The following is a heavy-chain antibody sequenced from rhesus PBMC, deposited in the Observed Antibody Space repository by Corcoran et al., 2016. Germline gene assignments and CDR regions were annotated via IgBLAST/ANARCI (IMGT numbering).Heavy chain of an antibody. V-gene: IGHV4-106*01. J-gene: IGHJ4*01. CDR3: AGRSGGYCSGGVCYGFDY. CDR1: GGSISDDYY. D-gene: IGHD2-8*01. CDR2: IYGSGGGT. Sequence: QVQLQESGPGLVKPSETLSLTCAVSGGSISDDYYWSWIRQPPGKGLVWFGYIYGSGGGTNYNPSLKNRVTISIDTSKTQFSLKLSSVTAADTAVYYCAGRSGGYCSGGVCYGFDYWGQGVLVTVSS.